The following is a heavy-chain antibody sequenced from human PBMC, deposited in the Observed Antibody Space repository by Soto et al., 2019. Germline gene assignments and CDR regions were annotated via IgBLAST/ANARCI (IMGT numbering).Heavy chain of an antibody. V-gene: IGHV3-30-3*01. Sequence: PGGSLRLSXAASGFTFSSYAMHWVRQAPGKGLEWVAVISYDGSNKYYADSVKGRFTISRDNSKNTLYLQMNSLRAEDTAVYYCARDGRHLRYFDWLPYYYYGMDVWGQGTTVTVSS. CDR2: ISYDGSNK. CDR3: ARDGRHLRYFDWLPYYYYGMDV. CDR1: GFTFSSYA. J-gene: IGHJ6*02. D-gene: IGHD3-9*01.